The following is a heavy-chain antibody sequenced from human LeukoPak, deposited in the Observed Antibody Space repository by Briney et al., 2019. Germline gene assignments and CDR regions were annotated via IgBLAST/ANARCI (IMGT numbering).Heavy chain of an antibody. CDR2: IDPSDSYT. Sequence: GESLKISCKGSGYSFTSYWISWVRQMPGKGLEWMGRIDPSDSYTNYSPSFQGHVTISADKSISTAYLQWSSLKASDTAVYYCARRGSSSWYIFDYWGQGTLVTVSS. CDR3: ARRGSSSWYIFDY. V-gene: IGHV5-10-1*01. J-gene: IGHJ4*02. CDR1: GYSFTSYW. D-gene: IGHD6-13*01.